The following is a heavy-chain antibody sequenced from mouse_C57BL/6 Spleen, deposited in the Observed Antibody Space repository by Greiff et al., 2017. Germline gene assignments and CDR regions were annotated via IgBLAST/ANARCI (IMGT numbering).Heavy chain of an antibody. CDR2: INPNNGGT. V-gene: IGHV1-26*01. CDR1: GYTFTDYY. Sequence: EVQLQQSGPELVKPGASVKISCKASGYTFTDYYMNWVKQSHGQSLEWIGYINPNNGGTSYNQKFKGKATLTVDKSSSTAYMELRSLTSEDSAVYYCARGDGYYFDYWGQGTTLTVSS. J-gene: IGHJ2*01. D-gene: IGHD1-1*01. CDR3: ARGDGYYFDY.